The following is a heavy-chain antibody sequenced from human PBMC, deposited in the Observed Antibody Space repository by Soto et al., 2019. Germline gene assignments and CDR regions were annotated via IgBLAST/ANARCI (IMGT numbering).Heavy chain of an antibody. D-gene: IGHD4-4*01. V-gene: IGHV3-30*18. CDR2: ISQDGSDK. CDR3: AKDFYSANCPWAFDI. Sequence: PGGSLRLSCAASGFTFSSYGMHWVRQAPGKGLEWVAVISQDGSDKYYADSVKGRFTISRDNAKNTLYLQMNSLRAEDTAVYYCAKDFYSANCPWAFDIWGQGTTVTVSS. CDR1: GFTFSSYG. J-gene: IGHJ6*02.